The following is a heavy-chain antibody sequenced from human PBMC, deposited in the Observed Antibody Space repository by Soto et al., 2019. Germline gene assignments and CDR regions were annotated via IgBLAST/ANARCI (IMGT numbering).Heavy chain of an antibody. J-gene: IGHJ4*02. V-gene: IGHV4-4*07. CDR3: ARDAGFSGSPFDY. D-gene: IGHD1-26*01. Sequence: SETLSLTCTVSGGSISSYHWSWIRQPAGKGLEWIGRIYTSGSTNYNPSLKSRVTMSVDTSKDQFSLKLSSVTAADTAVYYCARDAGFSGSPFDYWGQGTLVTVSS. CDR2: IYTSGST. CDR1: GGSISSYH.